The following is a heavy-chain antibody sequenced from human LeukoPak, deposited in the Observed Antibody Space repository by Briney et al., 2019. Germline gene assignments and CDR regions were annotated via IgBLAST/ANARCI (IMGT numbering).Heavy chain of an antibody. CDR1: GFTFSSYW. V-gene: IGHV3-7*01. D-gene: IGHD2-2*01. J-gene: IGHJ4*02. Sequence: SGGSLRLSCAASGFTFSSYWMSWVRQATGEGLEWVANIKQDGSEKYYVDSVKGRFTISRDNAKNSLYLQMNSLRAEDTAVYYCASFDCSSTSCYFGYWGQGTLVTVSS. CDR3: ASFDCSSTSCYFGY. CDR2: IKQDGSEK.